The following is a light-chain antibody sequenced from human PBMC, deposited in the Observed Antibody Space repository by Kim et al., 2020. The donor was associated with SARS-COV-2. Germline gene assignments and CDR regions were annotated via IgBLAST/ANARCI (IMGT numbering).Light chain of an antibody. CDR1: QIVNSYY. CDR3: QHFGSSPT. CDR2: GAS. Sequence: PGGGATRPGRASQIVNSYYLAWYQQKPGQAPRLLIYGASTRATGIPDRFSGSGSGTDFTLTISRLEAEDSALYYCQHFGSSPTFGQGTKLEI. J-gene: IGKJ2*01. V-gene: IGKV3-20*01.